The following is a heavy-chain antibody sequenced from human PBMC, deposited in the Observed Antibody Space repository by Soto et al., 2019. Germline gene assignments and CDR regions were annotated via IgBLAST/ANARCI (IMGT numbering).Heavy chain of an antibody. J-gene: IGHJ4*02. D-gene: IGHD3-16*02. Sequence: ASVKVSCKASGYTFTGYYMHGVRQAPGQGLEWMGWINPNSGGTNYAQKFQGWVTMTRDTSISTAYMELSRLRSDDTAVYYCARVGVWGSYRYESHFDYWGQGTLVTVYS. CDR1: GYTFTGYY. V-gene: IGHV1-2*04. CDR2: INPNSGGT. CDR3: ARVGVWGSYRYESHFDY.